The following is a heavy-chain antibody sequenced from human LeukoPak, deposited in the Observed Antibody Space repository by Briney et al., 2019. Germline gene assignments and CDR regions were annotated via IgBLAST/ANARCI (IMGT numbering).Heavy chain of an antibody. CDR2: ISSTSSSI. Sequence: GGSLRLSCAASGFTFSSYTMNWVRQAPVKGLEWISSISSTSSSIYYADSVKGRFTTSRDNAKNSLYLQMNSLRAEDTAVYYCASSQTLEAWGQGTLVTVSS. D-gene: IGHD5-24*01. V-gene: IGHV3-21*01. CDR3: ASSQTLEA. CDR1: GFTFSSYT. J-gene: IGHJ5*02.